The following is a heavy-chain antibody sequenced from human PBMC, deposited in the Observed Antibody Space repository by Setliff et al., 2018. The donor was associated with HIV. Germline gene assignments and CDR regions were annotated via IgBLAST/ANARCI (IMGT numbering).Heavy chain of an antibody. CDR3: ARDPVSDNSATPYYFDY. CDR2: IIPIFGTA. CDR1: GGTFSTYA. V-gene: IGHV1-69*13. D-gene: IGHD2-21*01. J-gene: IGHJ4*02. Sequence: SVKVSCKASGGTFSTYAISWVRQAPGQGLEWMGGIIPIFGTANYDQRFQGRVTITADETTSTAYMELSSLRSEDTAVYFCARDPVSDNSATPYYFDYWGQGTLVTVS.